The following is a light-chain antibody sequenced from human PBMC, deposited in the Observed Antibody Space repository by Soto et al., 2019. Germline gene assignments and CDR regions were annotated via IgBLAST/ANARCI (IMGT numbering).Light chain of an antibody. J-gene: IGLJ1*01. CDR1: SSNIGAGYD. Sequence: QSVLTQPPSVSGASGQRVTISCTGSSSNIGAGYDVHWCQQLPGTAPKLLIYGNSNRPSGVPDRFSGSKSGTSASLAITGLQAEDEADYYCQSYDSSLSGSYVFGTGTKVTVL. CDR2: GNS. CDR3: QSYDSSLSGSYV. V-gene: IGLV1-40*01.